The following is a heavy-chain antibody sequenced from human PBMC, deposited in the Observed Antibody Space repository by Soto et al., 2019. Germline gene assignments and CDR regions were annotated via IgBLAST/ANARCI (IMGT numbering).Heavy chain of an antibody. D-gene: IGHD6-13*01. J-gene: IGHJ6*03. Sequence: GGSLRLSCAASGFTFSSYAMSWVRQAPGKGLEWVSAISGSGGSTYYADSVKGRFTISRDNSKNTLYLQMNSLRAEDTAVYYCAKKGRAAGTFVYYYYYMDVWGKGTTVTVSS. CDR3: AKKGRAAGTFVYYYYYMDV. CDR1: GFTFSSYA. CDR2: ISGSGGST. V-gene: IGHV3-23*01.